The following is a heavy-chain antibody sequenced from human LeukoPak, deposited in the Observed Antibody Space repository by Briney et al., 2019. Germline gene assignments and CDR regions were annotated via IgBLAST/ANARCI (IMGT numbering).Heavy chain of an antibody. J-gene: IGHJ6*04. D-gene: IGHD3-10*01. CDR2: ISSSSSYI. CDR1: GFTFSSYS. CDR3: ARDRAHYGMDV. Sequence: GGSLRLSCAASGFTFSSYSMNWVRQAPGKGLEWVSSISSSSSYIYYAGSVKGRFTISRDNAKNSLYLQMNSLRAEDTAVYYCARDRAHYGMDVWGKGTTVTVSS. V-gene: IGHV3-21*01.